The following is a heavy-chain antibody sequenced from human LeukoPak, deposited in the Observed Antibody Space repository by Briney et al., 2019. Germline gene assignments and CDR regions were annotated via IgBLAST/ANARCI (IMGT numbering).Heavy chain of an antibody. D-gene: IGHD6-13*01. J-gene: IGHJ4*02. CDR1: GYSISSGYY. Sequence: PSETLSLTCAVSGYSISSGYYWGWIRQPPGKGLEWIGSIYHSGSTYYNPSPKSRVTISVDTSKNQFSLKLSSVTAADTAVYYCARDADAQQQLVGFDYWGQGTLVTVSS. CDR3: ARDADAQQQLVGFDY. CDR2: IYHSGST. V-gene: IGHV4-38-2*02.